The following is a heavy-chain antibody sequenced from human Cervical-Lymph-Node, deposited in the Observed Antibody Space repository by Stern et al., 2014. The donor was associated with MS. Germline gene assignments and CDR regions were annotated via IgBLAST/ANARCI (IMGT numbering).Heavy chain of an antibody. J-gene: IGHJ5*02. Sequence: QVQLEQSGAALTKPAPSVKLSCTVSGGTLSNFPSSWVRLAPGQGLAWMGGIFPVYGTPTYAQEFRGRVTITADVSTSTVYMELSSLRSDDTAVYYCALSSETSDRWYSLGYDLWGQGTLVTVSS. D-gene: IGHD6-13*01. CDR1: GGTLSNFP. V-gene: IGHV1-69*01. CDR3: ALSSETSDRWYSLGYDL. CDR2: IFPVYGTP.